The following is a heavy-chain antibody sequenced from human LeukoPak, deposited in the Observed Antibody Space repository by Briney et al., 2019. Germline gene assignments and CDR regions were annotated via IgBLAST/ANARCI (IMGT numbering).Heavy chain of an antibody. V-gene: IGHV4-31*03. CDR3: ARDGPTHPVI. CDR2: IYYSGST. CDR1: GGSISSGGYY. Sequence: SETLSLTCTVSGGSISSGGYYWSWIRQHPGKGLEWIGYIYYSGSTYYNPSLKSRVTISVDTSKNQFSLKLSPVTAADTAVYYCARDGPTHPVIWGQGTTVTVSS. J-gene: IGHJ6*02.